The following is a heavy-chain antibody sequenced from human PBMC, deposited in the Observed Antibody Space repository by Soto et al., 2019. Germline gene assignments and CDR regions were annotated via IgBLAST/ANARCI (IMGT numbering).Heavy chain of an antibody. CDR2: ISSSSSYI. CDR3: WIGIAAAGTGDY. Sequence: GGSLRLSCAASGFTFSSYSMNWVRQAPGKGLEWVSSISSSSSYIYYADSVKGRFTISRDNAKNSLYLQMNSLRAEDTAVYYCWIGIAAAGTGDYWGQGTLVTVSS. V-gene: IGHV3-21*01. CDR1: GFTFSSYS. D-gene: IGHD6-13*01. J-gene: IGHJ4*02.